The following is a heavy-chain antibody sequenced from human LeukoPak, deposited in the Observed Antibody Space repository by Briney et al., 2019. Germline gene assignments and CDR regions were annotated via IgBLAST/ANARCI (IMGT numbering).Heavy chain of an antibody. V-gene: IGHV4-59*01. CDR2: IYYSGST. CDR1: GGSISSYY. J-gene: IGHJ4*02. CDR3: ARGLSNYYYDNPYYFDY. D-gene: IGHD3-22*01. Sequence: SETLSLTRTVSGGSISSYYWSWIRQPPGKGLEWIGYIYYSGSTNYNPSLKSRVTISVDTSKNQFSLKLSSVTAADTAVYYCARGLSNYYYDNPYYFDYWGQGTLVTVSS.